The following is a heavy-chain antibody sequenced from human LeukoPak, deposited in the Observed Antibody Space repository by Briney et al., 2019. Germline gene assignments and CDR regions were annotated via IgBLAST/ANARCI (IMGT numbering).Heavy chain of an antibody. Sequence: GGSLRLSCAASGFTFSSYGMHWVRQAPGKGLEWVSSISSGSNYIYYADSVKGRFTISRDNAKNSLHLQMNSLRAEDTAVYYCARPGQRRCSGGTCYPYYFDYWGQGTLVTVSS. D-gene: IGHD2-15*01. CDR3: ARPGQRRCSGGTCYPYYFDY. J-gene: IGHJ4*02. V-gene: IGHV3-21*01. CDR2: ISSGSNYI. CDR1: GFTFSSYG.